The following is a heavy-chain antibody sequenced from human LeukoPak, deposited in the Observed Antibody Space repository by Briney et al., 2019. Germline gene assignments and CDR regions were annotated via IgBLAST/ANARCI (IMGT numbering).Heavy chain of an antibody. CDR2: VYTSGTT. D-gene: IGHD2-8*01. CDR3: ARGGSTNGNNWLDP. V-gene: IGHV4-4*07. J-gene: IGHJ5*02. CDR1: GGSISSSW. Sequence: PSETLSLTCTVSGGSISSSWWNWIRQPAGKGLEWIGRVYTSGTTNYNPSLKSRVTVSIDTSRSQFSLKLTSVTAADTAVYYCARGGSTNGNNWLDPWAREPWSPSPQ.